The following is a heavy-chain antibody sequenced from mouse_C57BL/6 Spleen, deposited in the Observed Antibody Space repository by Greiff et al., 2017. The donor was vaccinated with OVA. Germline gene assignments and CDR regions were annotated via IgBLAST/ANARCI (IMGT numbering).Heavy chain of an antibody. CDR2: IDPEDGET. V-gene: IGHV14-2*01. D-gene: IGHD2-4*01. CDR1: GFNIKDYY. Sequence: EVQLQQSGAELVKPGASVKLSCTASGFNIKDYYMHWVKQRTEQGLEWIGRIDPEDGETKYAPKFRGKATITADTSSNTAYLQLSSLTSEDTAVYYCAGGLRRDWYFDVWGTGTTVTVSS. CDR3: AGGLRRDWYFDV. J-gene: IGHJ1*03.